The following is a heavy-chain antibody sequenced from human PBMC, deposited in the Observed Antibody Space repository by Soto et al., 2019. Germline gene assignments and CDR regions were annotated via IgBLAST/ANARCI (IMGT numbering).Heavy chain of an antibody. CDR3: AMGLAAAGPLDY. Sequence: GGSLRLSCAASGFTFSRSAMSWVRQAPGRGLEWFSTISGSGGTPYYADSVKGRFTLSRDNSKNTLYLVLNSLRAEDTAVYYCAMGLAAAGPLDYWGQGTLVTVSS. J-gene: IGHJ4*02. D-gene: IGHD6-13*01. CDR1: GFTFSRSA. V-gene: IGHV3-23*01. CDR2: ISGSGGTP.